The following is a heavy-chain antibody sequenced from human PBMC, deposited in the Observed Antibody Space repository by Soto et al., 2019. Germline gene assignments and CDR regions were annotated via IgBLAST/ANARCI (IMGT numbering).Heavy chain of an antibody. V-gene: IGHV1-69*01. D-gene: IGHD3-22*01. CDR2: IIPIFGTA. Sequence: QVQLVQSGAEVKKPGSSVKVSCKASGGTFSSYAISWVRQAPGQGLEWMGGIIPIFGTANYAQKFQGRVTITADESTSTAYMELSSLRSDDTAVYYCARDLGYYDSSGYYPYYFDYWGQGTLVTVSS. CDR1: GGTFSSYA. J-gene: IGHJ4*02. CDR3: ARDLGYYDSSGYYPYYFDY.